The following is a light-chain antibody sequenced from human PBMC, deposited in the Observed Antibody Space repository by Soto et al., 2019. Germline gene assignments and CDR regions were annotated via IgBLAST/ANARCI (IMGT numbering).Light chain of an antibody. CDR1: QSMSSW. J-gene: IGKJ4*01. CDR3: QQYNSYSPLT. CDR2: KAS. V-gene: IGKV1-5*03. Sequence: DSKITKFPSPLTPSPGDRVTTTCRASQSMSSWLAWYQQKPGKAPKLLIYKASSLESGVPSRFSGSGSGTEFTLTLSSLQPDDFAIYYCQQYNSYSPLTFGGGTKVDI.